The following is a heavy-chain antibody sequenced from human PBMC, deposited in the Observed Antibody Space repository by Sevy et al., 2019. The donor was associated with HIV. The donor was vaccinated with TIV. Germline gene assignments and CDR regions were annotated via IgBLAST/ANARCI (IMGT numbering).Heavy chain of an antibody. V-gene: IGHV3-23*01. D-gene: IGHD6-13*01. CDR2: INNSGGST. CDR3: VKERVGYISSWYYFDY. CDR1: GSTVNPYA. J-gene: IGHJ4*02. Sequence: GGSLRLSCIASGSTVNPYAMSWVRQAPGKGLEWVAVINNSGGSTDYGDSVRGRFSISRDNPNVYLEMNSLRVEDTAVYYCVKERVGYISSWYYFDYWGQGTLVTVSS.